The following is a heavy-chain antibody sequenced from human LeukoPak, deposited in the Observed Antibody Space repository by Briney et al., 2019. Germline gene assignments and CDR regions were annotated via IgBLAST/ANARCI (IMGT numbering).Heavy chain of an antibody. CDR2: IDPSDSYT. J-gene: IGHJ4*02. CDR3: ARLELAYCGGDCYSLDY. D-gene: IGHD2-21*02. V-gene: IGHV5-10-1*01. CDR1: GYSFTSYW. Sequence: RGESLRISCKGSGYSFTSYWISWVRQMPGKGLEWMGRIDPSDSYTNYGPSFQGHVTISADKPISTAYLQWSSLKASDTAMYYCARLELAYCGGDCYSLDYWGQGTLVTVSS.